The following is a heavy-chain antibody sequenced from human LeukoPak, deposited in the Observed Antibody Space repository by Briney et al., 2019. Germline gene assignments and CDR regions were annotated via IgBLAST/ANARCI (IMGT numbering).Heavy chain of an antibody. CDR2: IYTSGST. D-gene: IGHD6-13*01. CDR3: ARGSQYSSSFMIDP. J-gene: IGHJ5*02. Sequence: KPSQTLSLTCTVSGGSISSGSYYWSWDPQAAGEGLEGIGRIYTSGSTTYNPSLKSRVTISVDTSKNQFSLRLSSVTAADTAVYYCARGSQYSSSFMIDPWGQGTLVTVSS. V-gene: IGHV4-61*02. CDR1: GGSISSGSYY.